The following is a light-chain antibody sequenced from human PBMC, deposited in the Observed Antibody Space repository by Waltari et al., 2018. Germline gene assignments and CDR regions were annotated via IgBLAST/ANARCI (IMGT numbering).Light chain of an antibody. CDR3: MQGLETPWT. V-gene: IGKV2-28*01. CDR1: QSLLNSNGYNY. Sequence: EIVMTQSPLSPPVTPGAPASISCRSSQSLLNSNGYNYLRWYLQREGHSPQLLIYLASKRASGVPDRFSGSGSGTDFTLQISRVEAEDVGVYYYMQGLETPWTFGQGTKVE. CDR2: LAS. J-gene: IGKJ2*01.